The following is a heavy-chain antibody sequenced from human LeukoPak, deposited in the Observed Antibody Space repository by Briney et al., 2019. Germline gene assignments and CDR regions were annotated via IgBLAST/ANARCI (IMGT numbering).Heavy chain of an antibody. CDR2: ISNGNT. D-gene: IGHD2-21*02. J-gene: IGHJ5*02. CDR1: GFPFSNHA. CDR3: VREAGYCASVCLKSNWFDP. V-gene: IGHV3-23*01. Sequence: GGSLRLSCAASGFPFSNHAMSWVRQPPGKGLEWVSAISNGNTYYADSVRGRFTISRDDSKNMVYLQMNSLRVEDAARYYCVREAGYCASVCLKSNWFDPWGQGTLVTVSS.